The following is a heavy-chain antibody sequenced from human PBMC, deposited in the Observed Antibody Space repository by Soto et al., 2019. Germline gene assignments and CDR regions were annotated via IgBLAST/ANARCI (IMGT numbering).Heavy chain of an antibody. Sequence: ASVKVSCKASGYTFSSYGISWVRQAPGQGLEWMGWISANNGNTNYAQKLQGRVTMTTDTSTSTAYMELRSLRSDDTAVYYCARVRYVTKQWLVLVVDYWGQGTLVTVSS. CDR1: GYTFSSYG. CDR2: ISANNGNT. D-gene: IGHD6-19*01. J-gene: IGHJ4*02. V-gene: IGHV1-18*01. CDR3: ARVRYVTKQWLVLVVDY.